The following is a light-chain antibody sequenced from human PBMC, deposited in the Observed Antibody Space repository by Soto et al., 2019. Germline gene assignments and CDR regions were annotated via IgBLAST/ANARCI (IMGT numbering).Light chain of an antibody. J-gene: IGKJ5*01. Sequence: IVLTQSPGTLSLSPGERATLSFRASQSLANSFIAWYQQKPGQAPRLLIYNTSSRASGIPDRFSGSGSGTDFTLTISRLETEDFAVFYCQQYGTSEIIFGQGTRLEI. V-gene: IGKV3-20*01. CDR1: QSLANSF. CDR3: QQYGTSEII. CDR2: NTS.